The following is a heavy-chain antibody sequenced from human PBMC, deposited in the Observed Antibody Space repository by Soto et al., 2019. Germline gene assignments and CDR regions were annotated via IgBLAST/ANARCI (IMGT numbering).Heavy chain of an antibody. D-gene: IGHD4-17*01. J-gene: IGHJ4*02. CDR2: MSYDGSNE. Sequence: QVQLVESGGGVVQPGRSLRLSCAASGFTFSSNAMHWVRQAPGKGLEWVAVMSYDGSNEYYADSVKGGFTISRDNSKNTLYLQMNSLRAEDTAVYYCARDSILSGTTRPPPLDYWGQGTLVTVSS. CDR1: GFTFSSNA. V-gene: IGHV3-30-3*01. CDR3: ARDSILSGTTRPPPLDY.